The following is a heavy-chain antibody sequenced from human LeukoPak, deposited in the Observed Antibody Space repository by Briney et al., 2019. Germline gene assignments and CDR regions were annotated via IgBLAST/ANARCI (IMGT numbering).Heavy chain of an antibody. J-gene: IGHJ5*02. CDR1: GFTFSSYG. V-gene: IGHV3-23*01. Sequence: GGSLRLSCAASGFTFSSYGMHWVRQAPGKGLEWVSAISGSGGSTYYADSVKGRFTISRDNSKNTLYLQMNSLRAEDTAVYYCAKAGTAVAGTGRGKNWFDPWGQGTLVTVSS. CDR2: ISGSGGST. CDR3: AKAGTAVAGTGRGKNWFDP. D-gene: IGHD6-19*01.